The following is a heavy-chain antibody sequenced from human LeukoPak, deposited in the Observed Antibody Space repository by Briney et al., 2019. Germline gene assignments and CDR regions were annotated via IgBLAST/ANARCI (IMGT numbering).Heavy chain of an antibody. CDR3: ARPLMYYYGSETYFWFDP. CDR2: IKQDGSEQ. CDR1: GFTSTTYW. Sequence: GGTLRLSCAASGFTSTTYWMGWVRQAPGQGLEWVANIKQDGSEQYYVDSVKGRFTISRDNAKNSLSLQMNSLRAEDTAVYYCARPLMYYYGSETYFWFDPWGQGTLVTVSS. J-gene: IGHJ5*02. D-gene: IGHD3-10*01. V-gene: IGHV3-7*01.